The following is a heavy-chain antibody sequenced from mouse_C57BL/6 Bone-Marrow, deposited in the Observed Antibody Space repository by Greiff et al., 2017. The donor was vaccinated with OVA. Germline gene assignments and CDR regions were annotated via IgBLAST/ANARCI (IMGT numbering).Heavy chain of an antibody. V-gene: IGHV5-9-1*02. CDR1: GFTFSSYA. CDR3: TKGYESAMDY. J-gene: IGHJ4*01. CDR2: ISRGGDYI. Sequence: EVQRVESGEGLVKPGGSLKLSCAASGFTFSSYAMSWVRQTPEKRLAWVAYISRGGDYIYYADTVKGRFTISRDNASNTLYLQMSSLKSEDSALYYCTKGYESAMDYWGQGTSVTVSS. D-gene: IGHD2-2*01.